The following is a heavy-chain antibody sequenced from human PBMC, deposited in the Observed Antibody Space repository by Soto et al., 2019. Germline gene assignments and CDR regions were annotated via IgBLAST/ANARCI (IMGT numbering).Heavy chain of an antibody. CDR1: GGTCSSYA. V-gene: IGHV1-69*01. J-gene: IGHJ6*02. D-gene: IGHD3-10*01. CDR3: GGSGIPSFYYYYGMDA. CDR2: IIPIFGTA. Sequence: QVQLVQSGAEVKKPGSSVKVSCKASGGTCSSYAISWVRQAPGQGLEWMGGIIPIFGTANYAQKFQGRVTITADESTSTAYMELISLRSEDTAVYYCGGSGIPSFYYYYGMDAWGQGTTVTVSS.